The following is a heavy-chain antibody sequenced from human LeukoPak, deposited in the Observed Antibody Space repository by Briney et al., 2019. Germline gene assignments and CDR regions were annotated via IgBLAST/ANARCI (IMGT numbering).Heavy chain of an antibody. CDR1: GYNFTSYG. V-gene: IGHV1-18*01. D-gene: IGHD3-10*01. Sequence: GASVKVSCKASGYNFTSYGISWVRQAPGQGLEWMGWISTYNGNTNYAQKLQGRVTMTTDTSTSTSYMELRSLRSDDTAVYYCARGPYGSGSYYLHYWGQGTLVTVSS. CDR3: ARGPYGSGSYYLHY. J-gene: IGHJ4*02. CDR2: ISTYNGNT.